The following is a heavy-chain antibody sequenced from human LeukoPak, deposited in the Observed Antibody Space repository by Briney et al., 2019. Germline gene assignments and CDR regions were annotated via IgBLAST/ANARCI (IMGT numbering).Heavy chain of an antibody. J-gene: IGHJ4*02. CDR2: ISWKGDTT. Sequence: GRSLRLSCAASGFTFNNYAMTWVSQTPGKGPEWVSLISWKGDTTAYAESVRGRFTISRDNAKNSLYLHMNSLRPEDTAFYHCARHRCSSTPCSFDSWGQGSLVTVSS. D-gene: IGHD2-2*01. CDR3: ARHRCSSTPCSFDS. CDR1: GFTFNNYA. V-gene: IGHV3-20*01.